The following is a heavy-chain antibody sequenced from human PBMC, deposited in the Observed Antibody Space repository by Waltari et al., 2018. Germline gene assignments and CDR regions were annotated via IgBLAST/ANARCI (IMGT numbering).Heavy chain of an antibody. V-gene: IGHV3-48*03. CDR2: MSRSGSTM. CDR3: AGLPDVCSGKPDY. Sequence: EVQLVESGGGLVQPGGSLRLSCPASGFTFSSYDMNWVRQAPGKGVEWVSYMSRSGSTMYYADSVKGRFTISRDNAKSSLYVQMNSLRAEDTAVYYGAGLPDVCSGKPDYWGQGTLVTVAS. D-gene: IGHD3-3*01. J-gene: IGHJ4*02. CDR1: GFTFSSYD.